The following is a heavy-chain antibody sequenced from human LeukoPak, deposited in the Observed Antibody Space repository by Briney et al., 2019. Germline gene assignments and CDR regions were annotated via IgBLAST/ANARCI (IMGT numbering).Heavy chain of an antibody. D-gene: IGHD6-19*01. J-gene: IGHJ4*02. CDR1: DGSINSDF. V-gene: IGHV4-59*01. CDR2: IRYSGRT. CDR3: ARIPDVSGRPFDY. Sequence: PSETLSLTCTASDGSINSDFWTWIRQPPGKGLEWIGYIRYSGRTSYNPSLKSRVTISIDTSKNLFSLKLRSVTTADTAIYYCARIPDVSGRPFDYWGQGTLVTVSS.